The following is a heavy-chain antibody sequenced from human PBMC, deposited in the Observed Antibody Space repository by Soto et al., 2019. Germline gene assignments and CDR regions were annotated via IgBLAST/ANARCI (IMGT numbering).Heavy chain of an antibody. Sequence: QVQLQQWGAGLLKPSETLSLTCAVYGGSFSGYYWSWIRQPPGKGLEWIGEINHSGSTNYNPSLKSRVTISVDTSKNQFSLKLSSVTAADTAVYYCARAREYCSGGSCYPEDSTLIDYWGQGTLVTVSS. V-gene: IGHV4-34*01. CDR2: INHSGST. J-gene: IGHJ4*02. CDR1: GGSFSGYY. D-gene: IGHD2-15*01. CDR3: ARAREYCSGGSCYPEDSTLIDY.